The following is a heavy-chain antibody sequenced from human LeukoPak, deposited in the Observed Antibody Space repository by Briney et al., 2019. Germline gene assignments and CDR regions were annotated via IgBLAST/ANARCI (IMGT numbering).Heavy chain of an antibody. CDR1: GFTLSSYA. CDR2: ISDSGNT. D-gene: IGHD5-12*01. CDR3: ARAGPSMWIDY. J-gene: IGHJ4*02. V-gene: IGHV3-23*01. Sequence: GGSLRLSCAASGFTLSSYAMSWVRQAPGKGLEWVSAISDSGNTYHADSVKGRFTISRDSSKNTLYLKMNSLRPEDTAVYYCARAGPSMWIDYWGQGTLVTVSS.